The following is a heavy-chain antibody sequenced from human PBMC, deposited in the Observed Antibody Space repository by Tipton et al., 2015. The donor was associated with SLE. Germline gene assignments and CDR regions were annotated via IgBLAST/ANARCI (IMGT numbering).Heavy chain of an antibody. D-gene: IGHD6-13*01. CDR1: GVSVSSYY. J-gene: IGHJ4*02. Sequence: TLSLTCTVSGVSVSSYYWSWIRQPPGKGLEWIGYIYYSGSTNYNPSLKSRVTISVDTSKNQFSLKLSSVTAADTAVYYCARSAGYGSNWAHFDYWGQGTLVTVSS. V-gene: IGHV4-59*02. CDR2: IYYSGST. CDR3: ARSAGYGSNWAHFDY.